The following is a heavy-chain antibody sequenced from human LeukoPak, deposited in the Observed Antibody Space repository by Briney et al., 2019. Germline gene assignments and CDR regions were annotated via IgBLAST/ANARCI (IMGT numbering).Heavy chain of an antibody. D-gene: IGHD3-22*01. CDR2: INPNSGGT. CDR3: ARLFNYYDSSGSTDP. CDR1: GYTFTGYY. V-gene: IGHV1-2*02. Sequence: ASVKVSCKASGYTFTGYYMHWVRQVPGQGLEWMGWINPNSGGTNYAQKFQGRVTMTRDTSISTAYMELSRLRSDDTAVYYCARLFNYYDSSGSTDPWGQGTPVTVSS. J-gene: IGHJ5*02.